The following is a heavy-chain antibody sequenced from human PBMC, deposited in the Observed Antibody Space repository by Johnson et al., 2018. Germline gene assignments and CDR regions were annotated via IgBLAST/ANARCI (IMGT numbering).Heavy chain of an antibody. CDR1: GGSFSGYY. CDR2: INHSGST. D-gene: IGHD1-1*01. V-gene: IGHV4-34*01. J-gene: IGHJ6*03. CDR3: AVQYYYYYYMDV. Sequence: QVQLQQWGAGLLKPSETLSLTCAVYGGSFSGYYWSWIRQPPGKGLEWIGEINHSGSTNYNPSIKSRVTISIDTYKNQFSLKLSSVTAADTAVYYCAVQYYYYYYMDVWGKGTTVTVSS.